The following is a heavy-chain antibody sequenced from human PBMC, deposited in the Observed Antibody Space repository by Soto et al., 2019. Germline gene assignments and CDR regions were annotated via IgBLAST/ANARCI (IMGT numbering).Heavy chain of an antibody. J-gene: IGHJ5*02. CDR3: AKPYSSSSRGWFDP. Sequence: GGSLRLSCAASGFTFSSYAMSWVRQAPGKGLEWASAISGSGGSTYYADSVKGRFTISKDNSKNTLYLQMNSLRAEDTAVYYCAKPYSSSSRGWFDPWGQGTLVTVS. CDR2: ISGSGGST. D-gene: IGHD6-13*01. V-gene: IGHV3-23*01. CDR1: GFTFSSYA.